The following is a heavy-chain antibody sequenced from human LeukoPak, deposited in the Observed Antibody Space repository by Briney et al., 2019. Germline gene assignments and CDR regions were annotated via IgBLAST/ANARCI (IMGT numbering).Heavy chain of an antibody. D-gene: IGHD2-2*01. J-gene: IGHJ5*02. CDR2: IYHSGST. CDR1: GYSISSGYY. Sequence: PSETLSLTCTVSGYSISSGYYWGWIRQPPGKGLEWNGSIYHSGSTYYNPSLKSRVTISVDTSKNQFSLKLSSVTAADTAVYYCARVVVPAASDRHQIGADWFDPWGQGTLVTVSS. CDR3: ARVVVPAASDRHQIGADWFDP. V-gene: IGHV4-38-2*02.